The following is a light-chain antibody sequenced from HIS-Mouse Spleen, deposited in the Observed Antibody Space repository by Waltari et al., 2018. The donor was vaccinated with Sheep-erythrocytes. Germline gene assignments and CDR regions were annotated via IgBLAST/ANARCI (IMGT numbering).Light chain of an antibody. CDR2: EVS. Sequence: QSALTQPRSVSGSPGQSVTISCTGTSSDVGGYNYVSWYQQHPGKAPKLMFYEVSKRPSGVPDRSSRSKSGNAASLTISGLQAEDEADYYCCSYAGSYNHVFATGTKVTVL. J-gene: IGLJ1*01. CDR1: SSDVGGYNY. V-gene: IGLV2-11*01. CDR3: CSYAGSYNHV.